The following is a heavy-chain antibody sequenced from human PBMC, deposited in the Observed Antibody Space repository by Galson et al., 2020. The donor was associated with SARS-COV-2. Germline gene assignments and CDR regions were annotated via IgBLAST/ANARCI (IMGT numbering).Heavy chain of an antibody. CDR3: ARTDVRSGRFGLGV. CDR1: GDSLSSDGSY. Sequence: SETLSLTCSVSGDSLSSDGSYWGRLRPQPGQGLEWIGHNYDNATTNSNPSLKSRISMSIDTYKNHFFLRLASLTAADTAIYYCARTDVRSGRFGLGVWGQGAPGAGS. CDR2: NYDNATT. J-gene: IGHJ6*02. V-gene: IGHV4-31*03. D-gene: IGHD3-10*01.